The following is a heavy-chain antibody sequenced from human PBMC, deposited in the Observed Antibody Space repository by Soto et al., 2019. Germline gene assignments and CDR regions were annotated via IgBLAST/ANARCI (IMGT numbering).Heavy chain of an antibody. CDR1: GCTFSSYA. D-gene: IGHD1-7*01. J-gene: IGHJ3*02. Sequence: GGSLRLSCAASGCTFSSYAMSWVRQAPGKGLEWVSAISGSGGSTYYADSVKGRFTISRDNSKNTLYLQMNSLRAEDTAVYYCAKDLLLLTGTTVGNAFDIWGQGTMVTVPS. CDR2: ISGSGGST. V-gene: IGHV3-23*01. CDR3: AKDLLLLTGTTVGNAFDI.